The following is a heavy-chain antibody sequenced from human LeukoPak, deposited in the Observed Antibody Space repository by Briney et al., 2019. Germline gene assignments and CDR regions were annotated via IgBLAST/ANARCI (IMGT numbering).Heavy chain of an antibody. CDR1: GGSINNYF. CDR3: ARTSDTSGSYSGGHI. CDR2: VHYRGST. V-gene: IGHV4-59*01. D-gene: IGHD6-19*01. Sequence: SETLSLTCTVSGGSINNYFWSWIRQPPGKGLELLGYVHYRGSTKYNPSLKSRVTISVDTSKNQSSLRLTSVTGADTAKYYCARTSDTSGSYSGGHIWGQGTLVTVSA. J-gene: IGHJ3*02.